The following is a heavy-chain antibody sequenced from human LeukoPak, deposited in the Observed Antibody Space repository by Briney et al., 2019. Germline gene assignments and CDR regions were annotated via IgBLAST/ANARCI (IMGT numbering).Heavy chain of an antibody. J-gene: IGHJ6*02. Sequence: GGSLRLSCEPSGFTFRNYAMNWVRQAPGKGLEWVSGITSSGGTTYYADSVKGRFTISRDNSKNTLYLQMHSLRAEDTAVYYCARSLYSSSPNYGMDVWGQGTTVTVSS. CDR3: ARSLYSSSPNYGMDV. V-gene: IGHV3-23*01. CDR1: GFTFRNYA. CDR2: ITSSGGTT. D-gene: IGHD6-13*01.